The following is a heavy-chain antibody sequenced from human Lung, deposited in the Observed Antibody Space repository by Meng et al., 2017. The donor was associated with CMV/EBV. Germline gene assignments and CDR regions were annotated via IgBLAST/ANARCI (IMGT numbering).Heavy chain of an antibody. D-gene: IGHD4-23*01. Sequence: VPSQHSCPGRVKPSQTLPLPCAISGDIVSSNSAAWHWIRQSPSRGLEWLGRTYYRSKWYHEYAVSVKSRITISPDTPKNQFSLQLNSMTPEDTAVYYCARGINGGCGDWGQGTLVTVSS. J-gene: IGHJ4*02. CDR3: ARGINGGCGD. V-gene: IGHV6-1*01. CDR1: GDIVSSNSAA. CDR2: TYYRSKWYH.